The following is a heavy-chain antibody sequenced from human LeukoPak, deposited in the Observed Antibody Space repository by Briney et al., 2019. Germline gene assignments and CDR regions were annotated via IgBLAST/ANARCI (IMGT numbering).Heavy chain of an antibody. J-gene: IGHJ4*02. CDR2: ISYDGSNK. CDR3: AKDSYYDSSGCFDY. V-gene: IGHV3-30*18. D-gene: IGHD3-22*01. Sequence: GGSLRLSCAASGFTFSSYGMHWVRQAPGKGLEWVAVISYDGSNKYYADSVKGRFTISRDNSKNTLYLQMNSLRAEDTAVYYCAKDSYYDSSGCFDYWGQGTLVTVSS. CDR1: GFTFSSYG.